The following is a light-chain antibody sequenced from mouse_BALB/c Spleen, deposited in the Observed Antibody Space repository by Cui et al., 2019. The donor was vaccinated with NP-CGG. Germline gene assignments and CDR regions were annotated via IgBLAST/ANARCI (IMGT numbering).Light chain of an antibody. CDR2: GTN. V-gene: IGLV1*01. J-gene: IGLJ1*01. Sequence: QAVVTQESALTTSPGDTVTLTCRSSTGAVTTSNYANWVQEKPGHLFTGLIGGTNNRAPGVPARFSGSLIGDKAALTITGAQTEDEAIYFCALWYSNHWVFGGGTKLTVL. CDR3: ALWYSNHWV. CDR1: TGAVTTSNY.